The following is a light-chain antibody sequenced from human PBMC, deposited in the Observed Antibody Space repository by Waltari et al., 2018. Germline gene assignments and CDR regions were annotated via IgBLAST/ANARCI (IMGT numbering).Light chain of an antibody. CDR1: NLGEKF. CDR2: QDF. Sequence: YDLTQPPSVSVSPGQTATITCYGDNLGEKFVSWYQQRPGQSPFLVVYQDFKRPAGIPEGCSGSNCGNTATLTISGAQAMDEADFYCQSWVGKVVFGGGTKLTV. CDR3: QSWVGKVV. J-gene: IGLJ2*01. V-gene: IGLV3-1*01.